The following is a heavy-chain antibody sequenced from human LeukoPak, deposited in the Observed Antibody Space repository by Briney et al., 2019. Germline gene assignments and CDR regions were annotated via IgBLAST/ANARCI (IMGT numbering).Heavy chain of an antibody. J-gene: IGHJ2*01. Sequence: SETLSLTCTVSGGSISSGGYYWSWIRQPPGKGLEWIGYIYYSGSTNYNPSLKSRVTISVDTSKNQFSLKLSSVTAADTAVYYCARDGGYRDGYKPYFDLWGRGTLVTVSS. D-gene: IGHD5-24*01. V-gene: IGHV4-61*08. CDR2: IYYSGST. CDR1: GGSISSGGYY. CDR3: ARDGGYRDGYKPYFDL.